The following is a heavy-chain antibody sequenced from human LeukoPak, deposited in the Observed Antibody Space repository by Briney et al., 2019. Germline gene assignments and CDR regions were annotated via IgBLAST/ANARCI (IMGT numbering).Heavy chain of an antibody. CDR1: GFTFSDYY. D-gene: IGHD3-10*02. CDR3: AELGITMIGGV. CDR2: ISSSGTIV. V-gene: IGHV3-11*04. Sequence: GGSLRLSCAASGFTFSDYYMNWIRQAPGKGLEWVSYISSSGTIVYYADSVKGRFTISRDNAKNSLYLQMNSLRAEDTAVYYCAELGITMIGGVWGKGTTVTISS. J-gene: IGHJ6*04.